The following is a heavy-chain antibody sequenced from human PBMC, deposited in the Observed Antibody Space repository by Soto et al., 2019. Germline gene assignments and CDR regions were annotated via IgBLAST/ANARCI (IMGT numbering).Heavy chain of an antibody. Sequence: EVQLVESGGGLVQPGGSLRLSCAASGFTFSSYWMHWVRQAPGKGLVWVSRINSDGSSTSYADSVKGRFTISRDNAKNRLFLQMNSLRAEDTAVYYCGSFGELFLRGTVVWFDPWGQGTLVTVCS. CDR2: INSDGSST. CDR1: GFTFSSYW. V-gene: IGHV3-74*01. D-gene: IGHD3-10*01. CDR3: GSFGELFLRGTVVWFDP. J-gene: IGHJ5*02.